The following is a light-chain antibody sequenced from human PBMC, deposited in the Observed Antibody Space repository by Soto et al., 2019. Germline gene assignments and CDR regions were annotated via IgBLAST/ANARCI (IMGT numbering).Light chain of an antibody. CDR3: QAYDYSLTAFV. CDR1: NSNLGAGYD. J-gene: IGLJ3*02. V-gene: IGLV1-40*01. Sequence: QSVLTQPPSVSGAPGQRVTISCTGNNSNLGAGYDVHWYQQLPGAAPKLVIFGNRNRPSGVPERFSGSKSGTSASLAIIGLQAEDEDDYYCQAYDYSLTAFVFGGGTKLTVL. CDR2: GNR.